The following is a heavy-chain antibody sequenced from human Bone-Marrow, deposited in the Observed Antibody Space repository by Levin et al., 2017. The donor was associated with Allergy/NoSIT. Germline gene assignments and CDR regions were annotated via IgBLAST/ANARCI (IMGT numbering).Heavy chain of an antibody. CDR3: AKDLVVAAITRYYFDY. V-gene: IGHV3-23*01. D-gene: IGHD5-12*01. CDR2: ISGSGGST. Sequence: LAGGSLRLSCAASGFTFSSYAMSWVRQAPGKGLEWVSGISGSGGSTYHADSVKGRFTISRDNSKNTLYLHMNSLRAEDTAVYYCAKDLVVAAITRYYFDYWGQGTLVTVSS. CDR1: GFTFSSYA. J-gene: IGHJ4*02.